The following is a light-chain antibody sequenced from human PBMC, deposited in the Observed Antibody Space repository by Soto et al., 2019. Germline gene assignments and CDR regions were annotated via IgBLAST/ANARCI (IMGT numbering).Light chain of an antibody. J-gene: IGKJ2*01. CDR2: GAS. CDR3: QQYGSSPPVYT. Sequence: EIVLTQSPGTLSLSPGERATLSCRASQSVYTNYLAWYQQKPDQAPRLLIYGASRKATGMPDRFSGSGSETDFTLTISRLEPEDYAVYYCQQYGSSPPVYTFGHGTKLEIK. CDR1: QSVYTNY. V-gene: IGKV3-20*01.